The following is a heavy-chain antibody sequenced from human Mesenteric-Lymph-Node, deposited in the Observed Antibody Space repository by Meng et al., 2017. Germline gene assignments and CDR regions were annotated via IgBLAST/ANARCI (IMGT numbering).Heavy chain of an antibody. D-gene: IGHD4-17*01. CDR2: IYYRGST. CDR3: ARVMTVLPDY. J-gene: IGHJ4*02. Sequence: ESLKISCAASGFTFSSYSMNWIRQPPGKGLEWIGSIYYRGSTYYNPSLKSRLTISLDASKNQFSLKLTSVTAADTAVYYCARVMTVLPDYWGQGTPVTVSS. CDR1: GFTFSSYS. V-gene: IGHV4-39*07.